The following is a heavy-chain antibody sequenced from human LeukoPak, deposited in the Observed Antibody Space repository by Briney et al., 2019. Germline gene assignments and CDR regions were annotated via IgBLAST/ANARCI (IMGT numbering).Heavy chain of an antibody. J-gene: IGHJ4*02. D-gene: IGHD3-22*01. V-gene: IGHV3-11*04. Sequence: PGGSLRLSCAASGFTFSDYYISGIRQAPGRGREWVSYISSSGSTIYYADSVKGRFTISRDNAKNSLYLQVNSLRAEDTAVYYCARDYHYYDSSGYYPPPYFDYWGQGTLVTVSS. CDR2: ISSSGSTI. CDR1: GFTFSDYY. CDR3: ARDYHYYDSSGYYPPPYFDY.